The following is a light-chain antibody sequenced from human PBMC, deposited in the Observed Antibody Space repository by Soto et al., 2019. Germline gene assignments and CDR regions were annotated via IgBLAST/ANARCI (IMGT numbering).Light chain of an antibody. J-gene: IGKJ1*01. CDR3: QQRSNWPWT. V-gene: IGKV3-11*01. Sequence: IVLTQSPATPSLSPGERATLSCRASQSVSSYLAWYQQRPGQAPRLLIYDASNRATGIPARFSGSGSGTDFTLTISSLEPEDFAVYYCQQRSNWPWTFGQGTKVEIK. CDR2: DAS. CDR1: QSVSSY.